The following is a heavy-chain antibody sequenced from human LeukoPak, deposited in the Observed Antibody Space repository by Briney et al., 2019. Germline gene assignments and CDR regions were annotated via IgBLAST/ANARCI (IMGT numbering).Heavy chain of an antibody. Sequence: PGGSLRLSCAASGFSFSSYSMNWVRQAPGKGLEWVSYISSSSSTIYYADSVKGRFTISRDNAKNSLYLQMNSLRDEDTAVYYCATWTQWLIRYYYYGMDVWGQGTTVTVSS. CDR2: ISSSSSTI. D-gene: IGHD6-19*01. J-gene: IGHJ6*02. CDR1: GFSFSSYS. CDR3: ATWTQWLIRYYYYGMDV. V-gene: IGHV3-48*02.